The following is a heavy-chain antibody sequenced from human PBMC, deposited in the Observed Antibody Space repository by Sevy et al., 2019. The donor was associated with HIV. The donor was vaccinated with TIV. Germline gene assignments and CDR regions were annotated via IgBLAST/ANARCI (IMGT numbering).Heavy chain of an antibody. Sequence: ASVKVSCKASGYTLSDLSMYWVRQAPGKGLEWMGGFDPEEGETIYSQKFQGRVTMTEDTSTDTAYMELSSLRSEDTAVYYCATLEYFYDTSGYSSGDYWGQGTLVTVSS. CDR2: FDPEEGET. D-gene: IGHD3-22*01. V-gene: IGHV1-24*01. CDR1: GYTLSDLS. CDR3: ATLEYFYDTSGYSSGDY. J-gene: IGHJ4*02.